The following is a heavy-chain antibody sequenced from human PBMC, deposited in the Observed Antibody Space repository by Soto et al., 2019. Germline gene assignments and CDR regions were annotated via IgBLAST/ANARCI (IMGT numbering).Heavy chain of an antibody. V-gene: IGHV3-23*01. CDR3: AKDLQLVLLYFDY. J-gene: IGHJ4*02. Sequence: EVQLLESGGGLVQPGGSLRFPWAALGFAFSGDALCWFGKLQGKGRERVPAISGSGGRTYYADSVKGRFTIPRDNSKNTLYLQMNSLRTEDTAVYYCAKDLQLVLLYFDYWGQGTLVTVSS. CDR2: ISGSGGRT. D-gene: IGHD6-6*01. CDR1: GFAFSGDA.